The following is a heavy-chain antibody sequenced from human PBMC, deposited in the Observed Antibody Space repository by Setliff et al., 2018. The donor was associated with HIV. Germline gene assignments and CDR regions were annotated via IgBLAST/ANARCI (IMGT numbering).Heavy chain of an antibody. V-gene: IGHV4-61*09. Sequence: SETLSLTCTVSGGSISSGSYYWSWIRQPAGKGLEWIGHIFPSGSTNYSPSLKSRITISMDTSKNQFSLKLSSVTAADTAVYYCARDPFMATIRYAFDIWGQGTMVTVSS. CDR1: GGSISSGSYY. CDR2: IFPSGST. D-gene: IGHD5-12*01. CDR3: ARDPFMATIRYAFDI. J-gene: IGHJ3*02.